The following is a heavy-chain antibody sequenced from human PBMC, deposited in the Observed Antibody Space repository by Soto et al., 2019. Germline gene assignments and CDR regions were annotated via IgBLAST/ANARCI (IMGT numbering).Heavy chain of an antibody. CDR1: GGSISSGGYS. CDR2: IYYSGST. Sequence: SETLSLPSTVSGGSISSGGYSWIWIRQHPGKGLEWIGYIYYSGSTYYNPSLKSRVTISVDTSKNQFSLKLSSVTAADTAVYYCAREVGGGMDVWGQGTTVTVSS. V-gene: IGHV4-31*03. CDR3: AREVGGGMDV. J-gene: IGHJ6*02.